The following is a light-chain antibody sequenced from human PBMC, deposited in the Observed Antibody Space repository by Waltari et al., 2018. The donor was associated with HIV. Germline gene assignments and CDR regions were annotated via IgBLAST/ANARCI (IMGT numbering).Light chain of an antibody. J-gene: IGLJ3*02. V-gene: IGLV2-23*01. CDR2: EGN. Sequence: QSALTQPASVSGSPGQSITMSCTGASGDVGTYNLVSWYQQHPGKAPKLRIYEGNKRPSGVSNRFSGSKSGNTASLTIYGLQAEDEAHYCCCSLTGDRTWVFGGGTKLTVL. CDR1: SGDVGTYNL. CDR3: CSLTGDRTWV.